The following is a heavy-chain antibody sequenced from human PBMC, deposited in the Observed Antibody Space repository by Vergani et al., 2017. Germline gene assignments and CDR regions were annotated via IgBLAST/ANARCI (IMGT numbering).Heavy chain of an antibody. CDR1: GYTFTSYY. Sequence: QVQLVQSGAEVKKPGASVKVSCKASGYTFTSYYMHWVRQAPGQGLEWMGIINPSGGSTSYAQKFQGRVTMTRETSTSAGYMELNSLRSEATAVYYCTSGWYYYSIAYWAYWGQGTLVTVSS. J-gene: IGHJ4*02. V-gene: IGHV1-46*03. CDR3: TSGWYYYSIAYWAY. CDR2: INPSGGST. D-gene: IGHD3-22*01.